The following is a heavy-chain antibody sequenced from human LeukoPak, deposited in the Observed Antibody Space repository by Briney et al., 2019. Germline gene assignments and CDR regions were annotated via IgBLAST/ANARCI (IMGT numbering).Heavy chain of an antibody. CDR2: ISGNSGTT. Sequence: GGSLRLSCAASGFTFSSYGMSWVRQAPGKGLEWVSGISGNSGTTYYADSVKGRFTVSRDNSKNTLYLQMNSLTAADTAVYFCAKALGDWPTTLDYWGQGTLVTVSS. CDR1: GFTFSSYG. D-gene: IGHD3-16*01. CDR3: AKALGDWPTTLDY. V-gene: IGHV3-23*01. J-gene: IGHJ4*02.